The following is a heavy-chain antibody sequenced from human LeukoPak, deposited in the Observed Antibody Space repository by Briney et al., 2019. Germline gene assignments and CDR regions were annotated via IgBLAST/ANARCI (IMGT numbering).Heavy chain of an antibody. Sequence: PSETLSLTCTVSGGSISSYYWSWIRQPAGKGLEWIGRIYISGSTNYNPSLKSRVTMSVDTSKNQFSLKLSSVTAADTAVYYCARDQWELLGFRYFDYWGQGTLVTVSS. D-gene: IGHD1-26*01. CDR1: GGSISSYY. CDR3: ARDQWELLGFRYFDY. V-gene: IGHV4-4*07. CDR2: IYISGST. J-gene: IGHJ4*02.